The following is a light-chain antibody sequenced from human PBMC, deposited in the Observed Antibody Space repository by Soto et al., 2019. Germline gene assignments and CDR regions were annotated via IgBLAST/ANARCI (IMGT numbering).Light chain of an antibody. CDR1: QNINND. Sequence: DLQMTQSPSSLSASVGDRGTIXXQASQNINNDLNGYQQKPGRAPKVRIYDASNLEAGVPSRFRGSGSGADFTFTISRLQPEDIATYYCQQYENLPTFGQGTRLEIK. J-gene: IGKJ5*01. CDR3: QQYENLPT. CDR2: DAS. V-gene: IGKV1-33*01.